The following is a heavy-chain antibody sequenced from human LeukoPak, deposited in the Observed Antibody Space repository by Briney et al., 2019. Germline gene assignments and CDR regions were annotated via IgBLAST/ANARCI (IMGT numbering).Heavy chain of an antibody. CDR2: INWNSNYI. CDR1: GFTFDEYT. J-gene: IGHJ4*02. Sequence: GRSLRLSCAASGFTFDEYTMHWVRQAPGKGLEWVSGINWNSNYIGYADSVRGRFTISRDNAKNSLYLQMNSLRAEDTALYYCAKGDYYDSSGYPDYWGQGTLVTVSS. D-gene: IGHD3-22*01. V-gene: IGHV3-9*01. CDR3: AKGDYYDSSGYPDY.